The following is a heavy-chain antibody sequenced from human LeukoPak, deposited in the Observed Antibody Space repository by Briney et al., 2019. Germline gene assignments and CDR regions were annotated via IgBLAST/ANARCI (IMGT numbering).Heavy chain of an antibody. J-gene: IGHJ4*02. V-gene: IGHV3-48*03. CDR1: GFTFSSYE. Sequence: PGESLRLSCAASGFTFSSYEMNWVRQAPGKGLEWVSYISSSGSTIYYADSVKGRFTTSRDNAKNALYLQMNSLRAEDTAVYYCAREVLSTGFPSGSYYYNSSGYRRHFDYWGPGTLVTVSS. CDR3: AREVLSTGFPSGSYYYNSSGYRRHFDY. D-gene: IGHD3-22*01. CDR2: ISSSGSTI.